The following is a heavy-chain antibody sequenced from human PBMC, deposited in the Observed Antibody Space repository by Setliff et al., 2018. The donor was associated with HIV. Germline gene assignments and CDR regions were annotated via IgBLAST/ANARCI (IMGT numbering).Heavy chain of an antibody. Sequence: GGSLRLSCAASGFTVSSNYMSWVRQAPGKGLEWVSVIYSGGSTYYADYVKGRFTISRDNSKNTLYLQMNSLRAEDTAVYYCARSSNLPYGSGNPLFDYWGQGTLVTVSS. CDR3: ARSSNLPYGSGNPLFDY. V-gene: IGHV3-66*01. D-gene: IGHD3-10*01. CDR2: IYSGGST. J-gene: IGHJ4*02. CDR1: GFTVSSNY.